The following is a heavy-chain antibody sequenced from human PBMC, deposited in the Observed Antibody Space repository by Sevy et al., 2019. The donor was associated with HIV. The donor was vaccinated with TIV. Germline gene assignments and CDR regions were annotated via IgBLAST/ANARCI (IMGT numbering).Heavy chain of an antibody. J-gene: IGHJ4*02. CDR1: GFTFGSYW. D-gene: IGHD3-10*01. Sequence: GGSLRLSCAASGFTFGSYWMSWVRQAPGKGLEWLATINLDGSETFYVDSVKGRFTISRHNSRKSVYLQMTSLSAEDTAVYYCARLFYGSVDYWGQGTLVTVSS. CDR3: ARLFYGSVDY. V-gene: IGHV3-7*01. CDR2: INLDGSET.